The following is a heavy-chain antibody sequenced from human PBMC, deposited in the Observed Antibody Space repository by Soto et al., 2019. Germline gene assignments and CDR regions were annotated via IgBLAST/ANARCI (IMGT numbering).Heavy chain of an antibody. CDR1: GFTFSSYE. CDR2: ISSSGSTI. J-gene: IGHJ6*02. V-gene: IGHV3-48*03. Sequence: GGSLRLSCAASGFTFSSYEMNWVRQAPGKGLEWVAYISSSGSTIYYADSVKGRFTISRDNAKNSLYLQMNSLRAEDTAVYYCARVARGDFWSGYSRDYYGMDVWGQGTTVTVSS. D-gene: IGHD3-3*01. CDR3: ARVARGDFWSGYSRDYYGMDV.